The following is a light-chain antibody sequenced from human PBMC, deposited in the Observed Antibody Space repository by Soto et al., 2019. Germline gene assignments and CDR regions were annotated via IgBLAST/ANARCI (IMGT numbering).Light chain of an antibody. J-gene: IGKJ4*01. CDR2: AAS. V-gene: IGKV1-39*01. Sequence: DIQMTQSPVSLSASVGDRVTITCRANQTISRNLNWYQQKPGKAPKLLIFAASSLQSGVPLRFSGSGSGTDFTLTISSLQPEDFATYYCQQSYDTPLTFGGGTKVEIK. CDR1: QTISRN. CDR3: QQSYDTPLT.